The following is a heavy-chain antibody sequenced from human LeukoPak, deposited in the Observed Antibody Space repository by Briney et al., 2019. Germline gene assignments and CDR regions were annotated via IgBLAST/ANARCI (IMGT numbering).Heavy chain of an antibody. CDR3: ARDPLRRSSSWFGSNWFDP. Sequence: ASVKVSCKASGYTFTGYYIHWVRQAPGQGLEWMGWINPNSGGTRYAQKFKGRVTMTRDTSISTAYMALSSLRSDDTAVYYCARDPLRRSSSWFGSNWFDPWGQGTLVTVSS. CDR2: INPNSGGT. CDR1: GYTFTGYY. J-gene: IGHJ5*02. V-gene: IGHV1-2*02. D-gene: IGHD6-13*01.